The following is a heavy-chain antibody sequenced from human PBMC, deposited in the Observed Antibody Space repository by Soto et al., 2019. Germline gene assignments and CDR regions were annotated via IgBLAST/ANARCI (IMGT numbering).Heavy chain of an antibody. CDR3: ASGVGATTRSFDY. V-gene: IGHV1-2*02. CDR2: INPNSGGT. J-gene: IGHJ4*02. CDR1: GYSFTGYY. Sequence: ASLKVSCKAAGYSFTGYYIHLGRQNPGQGLEWMGWINPNSGGTNYAQKFQGRVTMTRDTSISTAYMELSRLRSDDTAVYYCASGVGATTRSFDYWGQGTLVTVSS. D-gene: IGHD1-26*01.